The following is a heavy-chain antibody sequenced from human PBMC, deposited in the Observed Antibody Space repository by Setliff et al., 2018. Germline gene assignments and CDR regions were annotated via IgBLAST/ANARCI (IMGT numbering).Heavy chain of an antibody. J-gene: IGHJ3*02. CDR2: ITTSGSTI. CDR1: GFTFRSYE. CDR3: ASHEPWLWNAFDI. V-gene: IGHV3-48*03. Sequence: SLKISCAASGFTFRSYEMNWVRQAPGKGLEWISYITTSGSTIYYADSVKGRFTISRDNAKNSLYLQMNSLRAEDTAVYYCASHEPWLWNAFDIWGQGTMVTVSS. D-gene: IGHD6-19*01.